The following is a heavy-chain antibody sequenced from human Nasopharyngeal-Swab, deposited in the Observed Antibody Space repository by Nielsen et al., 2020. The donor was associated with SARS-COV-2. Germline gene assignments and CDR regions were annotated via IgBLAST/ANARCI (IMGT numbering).Heavy chain of an antibody. J-gene: IGHJ4*02. V-gene: IGHV4-59*01. D-gene: IGHD6-19*01. CDR2: IYYSGYT. CDR1: GGSISSYY. CDR3: ARQHSSGWPVFDY. Sequence: SETLSLTCTVSGGSISSYYWSWIRQPPGKGLEWIWYIYYSGYTNYNPSLKSRVTISVDTSKNQFSLKLSSVTAADTAVYYCARQHSSGWPVFDYWGQGTLVTVSS.